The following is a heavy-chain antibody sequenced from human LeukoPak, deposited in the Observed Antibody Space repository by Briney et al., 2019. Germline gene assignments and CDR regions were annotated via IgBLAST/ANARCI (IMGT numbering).Heavy chain of an antibody. CDR1: GGSISSYY. V-gene: IGHV4-59*01. D-gene: IGHD6-19*01. CDR3: ARGYSSGWYAPLGY. CDR2: IYYSGST. J-gene: IGHJ4*02. Sequence: SETLSLTCTVSGGSISSYYWSWIRQPPGKGLEWIGYIYYSGSTNYNPSLKSRVTISVDTSKNQFSLKLSSVTSADTAVYYCARGYSSGWYAPLGYWGQRTLVTVSS.